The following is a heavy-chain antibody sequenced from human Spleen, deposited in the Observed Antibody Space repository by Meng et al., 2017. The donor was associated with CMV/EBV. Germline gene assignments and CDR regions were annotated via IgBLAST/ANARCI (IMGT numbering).Heavy chain of an antibody. V-gene: IGHV3-74*01. CDR3: ARVGVWTTNYYYYGMDV. Sequence: GESLKISCAASGFTFSNHWMHWVRQAPGKGLVWVSRIKSDGSITRYADSVKGRFTISRDNSKNTLYLQMNSLRADDTAVYYCARVGVWTTNYYYYGMDVWGQGTTVTVSS. CDR2: IKSDGSIT. D-gene: IGHD2-8*01. J-gene: IGHJ6*02. CDR1: GFTFSNHW.